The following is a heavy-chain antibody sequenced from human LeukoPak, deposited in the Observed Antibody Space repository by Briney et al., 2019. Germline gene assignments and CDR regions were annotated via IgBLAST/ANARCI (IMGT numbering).Heavy chain of an antibody. Sequence: GGSLRLSCAVSGFTFSNNWTNWDRQGPGKGLQSVANIKQDGSEKDYVDSVKGRFTISRDNAKSSLYLQMNNLRAEDTAVYFCARDLRGPRGDYWGQGTLVTVSS. CDR2: IKQDGSEK. CDR3: ARDLRGPRGDY. CDR1: GFTFSNNW. V-gene: IGHV3-7*01. J-gene: IGHJ4*02.